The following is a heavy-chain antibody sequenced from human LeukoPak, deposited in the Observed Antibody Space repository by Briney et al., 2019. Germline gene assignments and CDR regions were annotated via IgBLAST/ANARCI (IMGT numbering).Heavy chain of an antibody. CDR1: GFTIDDHW. Sequence: GGSLRLSCAASGFTIDDHWMSWVRQAPGKGLEWVANIKEDVSDKYYVDSVKGRFTISRDNAKNSLYLQMSRLRAEDTAVYYCARVGVAGFDYWGQGILVTVSS. V-gene: IGHV3-7*03. D-gene: IGHD3-3*01. CDR2: IKEDVSDK. J-gene: IGHJ4*02. CDR3: ARVGVAGFDY.